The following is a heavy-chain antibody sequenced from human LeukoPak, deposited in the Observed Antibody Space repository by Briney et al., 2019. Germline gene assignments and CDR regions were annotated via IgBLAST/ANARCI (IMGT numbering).Heavy chain of an antibody. CDR3: ARYGHSPFFDY. Sequence: ASVKVSCKASGYTFTNYHMNWVRQAPRQGLEWMGIINASGGSTTNAQKFQGRVIMTRDMSTSTVYMELSSLRSEDTAVYFCARYGHSPFFDYWGQGTLVIVSS. J-gene: IGHJ4*02. CDR2: INASGGST. CDR1: GYTFTNYH. V-gene: IGHV1-46*01. D-gene: IGHD4-17*01.